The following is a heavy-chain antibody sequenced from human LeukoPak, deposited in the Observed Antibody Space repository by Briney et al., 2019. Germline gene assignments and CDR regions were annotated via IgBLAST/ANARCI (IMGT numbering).Heavy chain of an antibody. V-gene: IGHV3-48*02. CDR3: ARGEDY. CDR1: GFTFSFYS. CDR2: SSSGSTTI. J-gene: IGHJ4*02. Sequence: GGSLRLSCAASGFTFSFYSMHWVRQAPGKGLEWVSYSSSGSTTIYYADSVKGRFTVSRDNAKNSLYLQINSLRDDDTAVYYCARGEDYWGQGTLVTVSS.